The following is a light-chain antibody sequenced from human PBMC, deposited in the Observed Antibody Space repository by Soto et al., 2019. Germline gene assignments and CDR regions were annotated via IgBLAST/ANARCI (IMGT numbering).Light chain of an antibody. CDR2: EAS. V-gene: IGKV1-16*01. CDR3: QQYHSYPVT. J-gene: IGKJ4*01. CDR1: QGIGNF. Sequence: DIQMTQSPSSLSASVGDTVTITCRASQGIGNFLAWFQQKPGKAPTSLISEASSLQSGVPSRFSGSGSGTDFTLTISSLPPEDFATYYCQQYHSYPVTFGGGTKVEFK.